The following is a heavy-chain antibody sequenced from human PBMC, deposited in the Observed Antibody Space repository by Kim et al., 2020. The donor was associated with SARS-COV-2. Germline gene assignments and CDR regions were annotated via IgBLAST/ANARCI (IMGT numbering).Heavy chain of an antibody. CDR3: ARRSPPGYYYYYMDV. CDR2: INHSGST. Sequence: SETLSLTCAVYGGSFSGYYWSWIRQPPGKGLEWIGEINHSGSTNYNPSLKSRVTISVDTSKNQFSLKLSSVTAADTAVYYCARRSPPGYYYYYMDVWGKGTTVTVSS. J-gene: IGHJ6*03. CDR1: GGSFSGYY. V-gene: IGHV4-34*01. D-gene: IGHD6-13*01.